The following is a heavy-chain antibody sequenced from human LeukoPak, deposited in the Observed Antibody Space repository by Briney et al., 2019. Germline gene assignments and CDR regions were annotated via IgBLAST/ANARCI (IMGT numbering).Heavy chain of an antibody. V-gene: IGHV3-23*01. D-gene: IGHD3-3*01. J-gene: IGHJ4*02. Sequence: GGSLRLSCAASGFTFSSYAMSWFRQAPGKGLEWVSAISGSGGSTYYADSVKGRFTISRDNSKNTLYLQMNSLRAEDTAVYYCAKSESDRYDFWSGYDYWGQGTLVTVSS. CDR3: AKSESDRYDFWSGYDY. CDR1: GFTFSSYA. CDR2: ISGSGGST.